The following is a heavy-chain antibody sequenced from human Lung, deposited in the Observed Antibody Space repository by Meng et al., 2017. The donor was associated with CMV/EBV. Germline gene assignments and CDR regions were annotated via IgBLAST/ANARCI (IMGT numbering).Heavy chain of an antibody. CDR1: GGSISSDDHY. CDR2: IYYSGST. J-gene: IGHJ6*02. Sequence: SETXSLTCTVTGGSISSDDHYWSWIRQTPGKGLEWIGYIYYSGSTYYIPSLKSRVIMSVDTSKNHFSLNLTSVTAADTAVYYCSRWSLVHYNMDVWGQGTAVTVSS. D-gene: IGHD3-16*01. CDR3: SRWSLVHYNMDV. V-gene: IGHV4-30-4*01.